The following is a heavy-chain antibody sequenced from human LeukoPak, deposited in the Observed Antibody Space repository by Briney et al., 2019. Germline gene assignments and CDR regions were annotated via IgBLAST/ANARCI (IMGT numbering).Heavy chain of an antibody. CDR3: ARAQWGSNWFDP. CDR2: IKQDGREK. CDR1: GFSFSSYW. J-gene: IGHJ5*02. V-gene: IGHV3-7*01. D-gene: IGHD3-16*01. Sequence: GGSLRLSCAASGFSFSSYWMTWVRQAPGKGLEWVANIKQDGREKYSVDSVKGRFTISRDNAKNSLYLQMNSLRPEDTAFYYCARAQWGSNWFDPWGQGTLVTVSS.